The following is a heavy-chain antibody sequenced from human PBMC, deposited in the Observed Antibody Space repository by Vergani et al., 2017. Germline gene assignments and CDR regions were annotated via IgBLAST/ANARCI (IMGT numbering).Heavy chain of an antibody. D-gene: IGHD2-2*01. J-gene: IGHJ5*02. CDR1: GGSISSYY. CDR3: ARSQVYCSSPSCVGWFDP. CDR2: IYYSGST. Sequence: QVQLQESGPGLAKPSETLSLTCTVSGGSISSYYWSWIRQPPGKGLEWIGYIYYSGSTNYNPSFKSRVTISVDTSKNQFSLKLSSVTAADTAVYYCARSQVYCSSPSCVGWFDPWGQGTLVTVSS. V-gene: IGHV4-59*01.